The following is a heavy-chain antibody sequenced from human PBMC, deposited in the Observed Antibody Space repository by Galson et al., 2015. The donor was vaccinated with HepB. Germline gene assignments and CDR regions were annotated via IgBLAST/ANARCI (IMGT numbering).Heavy chain of an antibody. CDR2: INPNSGGT. CDR1: GYTFTGYY. D-gene: IGHD3-22*01. CDR3: ARSTVTMTKARGGFDY. J-gene: IGHJ4*02. V-gene: IGHV1-2*04. Sequence: SVKVSCKASGYTFTGYYMHWVRQAPGQGLEWMGWINPNSGGTNYAQKFQGWVTMTRDTSISTAYMELSRRRSDDTAVYYCARSTVTMTKARGGFDYWGQGTLVTVSS.